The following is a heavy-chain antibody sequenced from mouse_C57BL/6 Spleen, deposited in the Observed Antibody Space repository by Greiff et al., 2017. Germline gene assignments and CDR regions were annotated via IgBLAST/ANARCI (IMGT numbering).Heavy chain of an antibody. Sequence: EVQRVESGGGLVKPGGSLKLSCAASGFTFSDYGMHWVRQAPEKGLEWVAYISSGSSTIYYADTVKGRFTISRDNAKNTLFLQMTSLRSEDTAMYYCARERTTVDYAMDYWGQGTSVTVSA. CDR2: ISSGSSTI. CDR1: GFTFSDYG. J-gene: IGHJ4*01. V-gene: IGHV5-17*01. D-gene: IGHD1-1*01. CDR3: ARERTTVDYAMDY.